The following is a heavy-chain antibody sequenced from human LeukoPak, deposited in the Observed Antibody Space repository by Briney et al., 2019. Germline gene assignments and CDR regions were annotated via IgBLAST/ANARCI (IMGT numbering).Heavy chain of an antibody. D-gene: IGHD1-26*01. CDR3: ARSGSYWSYYYYGMDV. CDR2: ISGSGGST. Sequence: GGSLRLSCAASGFTFSSYAMSWVRQAPGKGLEWVSAISGSGGSTYYADSVKSRFTISRDNAKNSLYLQMNSLRAEDTAVYYCARSGSYWSYYYYGMDVWGQGTTVTVSS. V-gene: IGHV3-23*01. CDR1: GFTFSSYA. J-gene: IGHJ6*02.